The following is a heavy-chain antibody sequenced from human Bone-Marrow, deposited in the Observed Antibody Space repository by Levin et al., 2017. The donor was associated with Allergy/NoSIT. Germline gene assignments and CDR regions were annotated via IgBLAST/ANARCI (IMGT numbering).Heavy chain of an antibody. D-gene: IGHD5-24*01. V-gene: IGHV3-74*01. CDR1: GFTFSSYW. CDR3: ARDRGDGYNYYYFDY. J-gene: IGHJ4*02. CDR2: INSDGSST. Sequence: GGSLRLSCAASGFTFSSYWMHWVRQAPGKGLVWVSRINSDGSSTSYADSVKGRFTISRDNAKNTLYLQINSLRAEDTAVYYCARDRGDGYNYYYFDYWGQGTLVTVSS.